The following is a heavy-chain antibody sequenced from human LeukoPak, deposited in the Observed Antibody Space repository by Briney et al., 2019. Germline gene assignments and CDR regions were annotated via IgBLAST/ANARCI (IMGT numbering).Heavy chain of an antibody. D-gene: IGHD4-17*01. CDR3: AREVGDGSWYYFDY. CDR2: MSINNGNT. J-gene: IGHJ4*02. Sequence: GASVKVSCKASGYTFTSHGINWVRQAPGQGLEWMGWMSINNGNTNYAQKLQGRVTMTKNLFTSTVYMELWSLRSDDTAVYYCAREVGDGSWYYFDYWGQGTQVTVSS. V-gene: IGHV1-18*01. CDR1: GYTFTSHG.